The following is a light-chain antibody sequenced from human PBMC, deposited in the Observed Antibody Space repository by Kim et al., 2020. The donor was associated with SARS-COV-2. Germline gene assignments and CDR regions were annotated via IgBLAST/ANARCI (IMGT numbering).Light chain of an antibody. CDR3: QQYKTYPVT. V-gene: IGKV1-5*03. CDR1: QNIDSW. J-gene: IGKJ4*01. Sequence: AYIGDRVTITCRASQNIDSWLAWYQQKPGKAPKLLIYKASSLESGVPSRISGSGSGTEFTLAISSLQPDDFATYYCQQYKTYPVTFGGGTKVDIK. CDR2: KAS.